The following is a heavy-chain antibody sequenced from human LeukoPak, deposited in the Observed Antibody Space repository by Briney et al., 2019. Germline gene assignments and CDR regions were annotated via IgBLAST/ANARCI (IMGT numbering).Heavy chain of an antibody. CDR2: IIPIFGTA. V-gene: IGHV1-69*13. J-gene: IGHJ4*02. Sequence: EASVKVSCKASGGTFSSYAISWVRQAPGQGLEWMGGIIPIFGTANYAQKFQGRVTITADESTSTAYMELSSLRSEDTAVYYCASDTGDYVIDYWGQGTLVTVSS. CDR3: ASDTGDYVIDY. CDR1: GGTFSSYA. D-gene: IGHD4-17*01.